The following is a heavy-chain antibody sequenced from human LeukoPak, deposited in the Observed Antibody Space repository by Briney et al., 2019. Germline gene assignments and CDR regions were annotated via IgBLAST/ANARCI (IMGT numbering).Heavy chain of an antibody. J-gene: IGHJ6*03. Sequence: GASVKVSCKASGYTFTGYYMHWVRQAPGQGLEWMGWINPNSGGTNYAQKFQGRVTMTRDTSISTAYMELSRLRSDDTAVYYCARSLKNPRYCSSTSCYGPYYMDVWGKGTTVTVSS. CDR3: ARSLKNPRYCSSTSCYGPYYMDV. CDR2: INPNSGGT. V-gene: IGHV1-2*02. D-gene: IGHD2-2*01. CDR1: GYTFTGYY.